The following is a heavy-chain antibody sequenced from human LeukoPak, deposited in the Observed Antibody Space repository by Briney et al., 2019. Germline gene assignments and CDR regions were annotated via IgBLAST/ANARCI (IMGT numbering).Heavy chain of an antibody. V-gene: IGHV3-74*01. J-gene: IGHJ4*02. CDR1: GFTFSSYW. CDR2: VSPDGRTT. Sequence: GGSLRLSCAASGFTFSSYWMHWVRQVPGKGLVWVSRVSPDGRTTSYADSVKGRFTISRDNAKNTLYLQMDSLRAEDSAVYYCAKNGGYSYGLYYFDYWGQGTLVTVSS. CDR3: AKNGGYSYGLYYFDY. D-gene: IGHD5-18*01.